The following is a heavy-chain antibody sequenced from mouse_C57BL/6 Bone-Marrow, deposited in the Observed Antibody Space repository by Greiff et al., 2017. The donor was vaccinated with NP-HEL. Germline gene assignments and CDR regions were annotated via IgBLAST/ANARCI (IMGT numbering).Heavy chain of an antibody. D-gene: IGHD4-1*01. CDR2: IWSGGST. CDR1: GFSLTSYG. J-gene: IGHJ3*01. CDR3: ARNIHPNWEKGFAY. Sequence: VQRVESGPGLVQPSQSLSITCTVSGFSLTSYGVHWVRQSPGKGLEWLGVIWSGGSTDYNAAFISRLSISKDNSKSQVFFKMNSLRADDTAIYYCARNIHPNWEKGFAYWGQGTLVTVSA. V-gene: IGHV2-2*01.